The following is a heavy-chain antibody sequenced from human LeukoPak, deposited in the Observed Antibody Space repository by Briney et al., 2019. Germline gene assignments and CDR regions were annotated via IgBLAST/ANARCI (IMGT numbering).Heavy chain of an antibody. J-gene: IGHJ4*02. V-gene: IGHV3-23*01. CDR3: AKDPYRTRYFDY. Sequence: GGSLRLSCVASGFTFSRNAMSWVRQAPGKGLEWVSSLSGSGGDTYYADSVKGRFTISRDNSKNTVYLQMNSLKAEDTAVYYCAKDPYRTRYFDYWGQGTLVNVSS. CDR1: GFTFSRNA. D-gene: IGHD2-2*01. CDR2: LSGSGGDT.